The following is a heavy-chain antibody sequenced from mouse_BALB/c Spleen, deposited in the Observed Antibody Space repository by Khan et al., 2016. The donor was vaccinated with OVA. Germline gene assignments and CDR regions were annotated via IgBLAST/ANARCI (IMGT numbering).Heavy chain of an antibody. CDR1: GFSLTNYS. J-gene: IGHJ3*01. D-gene: IGHD2-4*01. V-gene: IGHV2-2*02. CDR3: ARSGYDYGRGALFAY. CDR2: LWSAGST. Sequence: QVQLKQSGPGLVQPSQSLSITCTVSGFSLTNYSVHWVRQSPGKGLEWLGVLWSAGSTDYNAAFISRLTIRKDNSRSQVFFKMNSLQPNDTAIYYCARSGYDYGRGALFAYWGQGTLVTVSA.